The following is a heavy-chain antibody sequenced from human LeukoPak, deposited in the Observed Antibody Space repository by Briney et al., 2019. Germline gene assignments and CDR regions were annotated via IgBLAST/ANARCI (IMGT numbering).Heavy chain of an antibody. CDR1: GYTFTSYY. V-gene: IGHV1-46*01. CDR2: INPSGGST. D-gene: IGHD3-10*01. CDR3: ARGRLITMVRGVKTPDAFDI. J-gene: IGHJ3*02. Sequence: ASVKVSCKASGYTFTSYYMHWVRQAPGQGLEWMGIINPSGGSTSYAQKFQGRVTMTRDMYTSTVYMELSSLRSEDTAVFYCARGRLITMVRGVKTPDAFDIWGQGTMVTVSS.